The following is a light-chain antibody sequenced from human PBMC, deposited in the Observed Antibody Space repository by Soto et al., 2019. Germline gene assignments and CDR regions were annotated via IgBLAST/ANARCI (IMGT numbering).Light chain of an antibody. Sequence: EIVLAQSPATLSLSPGERATLSGRASQSVRSYLAWYQQQPAQAPRLLIYDASNRATGIPARFSGSGSGTDFTLPISSLEPEDFAVYYCQQRSNWPPITFGQGTRLEIK. V-gene: IGKV3-11*01. J-gene: IGKJ5*01. CDR3: QQRSNWPPIT. CDR2: DAS. CDR1: QSVRSY.